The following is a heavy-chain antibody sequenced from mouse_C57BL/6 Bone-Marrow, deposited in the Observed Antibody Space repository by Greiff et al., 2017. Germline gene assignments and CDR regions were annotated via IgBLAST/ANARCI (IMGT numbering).Heavy chain of an antibody. D-gene: IGHD4-1*01. CDR3: TRGDWAWFAY. Sequence: VQLQQSGAELVRPGASVTLSCKASGYTFTDYEMHWVKQTPVHGLEWIGAIDPETGGTAYNPKFKGKAILTADKSSSTAYMELRSLTSEDSAVYYCTRGDWAWFAYWGQGTLVTVSA. CDR1: GYTFTDYE. V-gene: IGHV1-15*01. J-gene: IGHJ3*01. CDR2: IDPETGGT.